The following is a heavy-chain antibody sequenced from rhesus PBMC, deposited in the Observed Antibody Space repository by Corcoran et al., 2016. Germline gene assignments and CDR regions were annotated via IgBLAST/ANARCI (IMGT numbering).Heavy chain of an antibody. D-gene: IGHD1-20*01. CDR1: GGSISDDYY. J-gene: IGHJ4*01. CDR3: AREGAGTALFFD. Sequence: QVQLQESGPGLVKPSETLSLTCAVSGGSISDDYYWSWIRQPPGKGLEWIGYFYGSGWGTNYNPALKNRVTISIDTSKNQFSLKLSSVIAADTAVYYCAREGAGTALFFDWGQGVLVTVSS. CDR2: FYGSGWGT. V-gene: IGHV4-106*01.